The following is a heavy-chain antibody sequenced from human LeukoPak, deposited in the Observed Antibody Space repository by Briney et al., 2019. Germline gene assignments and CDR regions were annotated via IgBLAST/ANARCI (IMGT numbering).Heavy chain of an antibody. Sequence: GGSLRLSRVSSGFSFSSYWMRWVRQAPGKGLEFVANIKQDGGSKNYVDSVKGRFTISRDNAENSLYLQMSSLRAEDTALYYCARDPGWSSFDIWGQGIMVTVSS. CDR2: IKQDGGSK. CDR1: GFSFSSYW. V-gene: IGHV3-7*01. J-gene: IGHJ3*02. D-gene: IGHD2-15*01. CDR3: ARDPGWSSFDI.